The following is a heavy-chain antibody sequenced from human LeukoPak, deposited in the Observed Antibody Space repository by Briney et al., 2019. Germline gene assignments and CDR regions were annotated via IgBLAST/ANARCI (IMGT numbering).Heavy chain of an antibody. V-gene: IGHV1-3*01. CDR3: ARDFSGYYYYFDY. D-gene: IGHD3-22*01. Sequence: ASVKVSRKASGYTFTSYAMHWVRQAPGQRLEWMGWINAGNGNTKYSQKFQGRVTITRDTSASTAYMELSSLGSEDTAVYYCARDFSGYYYYFDYWGQGTLVTVSS. J-gene: IGHJ4*02. CDR1: GYTFTSYA. CDR2: INAGNGNT.